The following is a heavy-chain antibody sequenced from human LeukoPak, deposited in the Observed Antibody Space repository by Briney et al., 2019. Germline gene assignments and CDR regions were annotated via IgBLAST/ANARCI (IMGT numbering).Heavy chain of an antibody. J-gene: IGHJ4*02. V-gene: IGHV3-21*01. CDR3: ARGGVYDYVWGSYRSYYFDY. CDR2: ISSSSNPI. Sequence: GGSLRLSCAASGFTFSSYSMNWVRQAPGKGLEWVSSISSSSNPIYDEDSVKGRFTISRDNAKNSLYMQMNSLRAEDTAVYYCARGGVYDYVWGSYRSYYFDYWGQGTLVTVSS. CDR1: GFTFSSYS. D-gene: IGHD3-16*02.